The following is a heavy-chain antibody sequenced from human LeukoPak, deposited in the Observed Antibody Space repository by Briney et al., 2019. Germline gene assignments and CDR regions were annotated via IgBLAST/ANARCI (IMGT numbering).Heavy chain of an antibody. J-gene: IGHJ6*04. V-gene: IGHV3-48*01. CDR3: ARDRGMVDV. CDR2: ISSSSDTI. CDR1: GFTFSSSS. Sequence: GSLRLSCEASGFTFSSSSMNWVRQTPGKGLEWVSYISSSSDTIYYADSVKGRFTISRDNAKNSLYLQMNSLRAEDTALYYCARDRGMVDVWGKGTTVTVSS. D-gene: IGHD2-8*01.